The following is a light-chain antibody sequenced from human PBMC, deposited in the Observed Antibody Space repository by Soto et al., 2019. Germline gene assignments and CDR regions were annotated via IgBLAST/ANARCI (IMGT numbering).Light chain of an antibody. CDR3: QSYDSSLSGHYV. CDR1: SSNIGAGYD. Sequence: QSVLTQPPSVSGAPGQRVTISCTGSSSNIGAGYDVHWYQQLPRTAPKLLIYGNSNRPSGVPDRFSGSKSGTSASLAITELQAEDEADYYCQSYDSSLSGHYVFGTGTKLTVL. J-gene: IGLJ1*01. V-gene: IGLV1-40*01. CDR2: GNS.